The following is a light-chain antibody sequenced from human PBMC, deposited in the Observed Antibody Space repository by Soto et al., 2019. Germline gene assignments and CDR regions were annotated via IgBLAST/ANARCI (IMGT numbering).Light chain of an antibody. CDR3: QQSYSTPRT. CDR2: AAS. Sequence: DVQMTQSPSSVSASLGDRVTITCRASQSISSYLNWYQQKPGKAPKLLIYAASSLQSGVPSRFSGSGSGTDFTLTISSLQPEDFATYYCQQSYSTPRTFGQGRRLAIK. V-gene: IGKV1-39*01. J-gene: IGKJ5*01. CDR1: QSISSY.